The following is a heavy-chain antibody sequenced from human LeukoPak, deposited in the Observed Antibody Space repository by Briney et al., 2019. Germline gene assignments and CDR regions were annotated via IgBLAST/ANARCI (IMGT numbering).Heavy chain of an antibody. V-gene: IGHV4-59*01. D-gene: IGHD6-6*01. J-gene: IGHJ3*01. CDR3: ARSSYSSSSSV. CDR2: IYYSGST. Sequence: SETLSLTCTVSGGSISSYYWSWIRQPPGKGLEWIGYIYYSGSTNYNPSLKSRVTISVDTSKNQFSLKLSSVTAADTAVYYCARSSYSSSSSVWGQGTMVTVSS. CDR1: GGSISSYY.